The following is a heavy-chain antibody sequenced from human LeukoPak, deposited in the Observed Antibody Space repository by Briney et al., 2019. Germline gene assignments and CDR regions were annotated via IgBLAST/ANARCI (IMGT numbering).Heavy chain of an antibody. V-gene: IGHV4-4*07. CDR3: AREDCGGDCYSSDLFDY. D-gene: IGHD2-21*02. Sequence: SETLSLTCTVSGGSISSYYWSWIRQPAGKGLEWIRRIYTSGSTNYNPSLKSRVTMSVDTSENQFSLKLSSVTAADTAVYYCAREDCGGDCYSSDLFDYWGQGTLVTVSS. CDR2: IYTSGST. CDR1: GGSISSYY. J-gene: IGHJ4*02.